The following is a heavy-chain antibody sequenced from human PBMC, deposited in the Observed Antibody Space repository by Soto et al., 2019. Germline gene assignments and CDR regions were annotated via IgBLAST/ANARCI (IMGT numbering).Heavy chain of an antibody. CDR1: GFTFSSYD. CDR3: ANDPRYGSPFYY. V-gene: IGHV3-23*01. J-gene: IGHJ4*02. D-gene: IGHD3-10*01. Sequence: GGSLRLSCAASGFTFSSYDMSWFRQAPGKGLEWVSAISGSGGSTYNADSVKGRFTISRDNSKNTLYLQMNSLRAEDTAVYSCANDPRYGSPFYYRGQGTLVTVSS. CDR2: ISGSGGST.